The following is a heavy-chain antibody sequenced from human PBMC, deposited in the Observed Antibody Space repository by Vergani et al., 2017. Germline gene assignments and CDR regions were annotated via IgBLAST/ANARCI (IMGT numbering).Heavy chain of an antibody. Sequence: QVQLVESGGGVVQPGRSLRLSCAASGFTFSSYGMHWVRQAPGKGLEWVAVIWYDGSNKYYADSVKGRFTISRDNSKNTLYLQMNRLRAEDTAVYYCARGLPNYGSGSYLDYWGQGTLVTVSS. D-gene: IGHD3-10*01. CDR3: ARGLPNYGSGSYLDY. J-gene: IGHJ4*02. V-gene: IGHV3-33*01. CDR1: GFTFSSYG. CDR2: IWYDGSNK.